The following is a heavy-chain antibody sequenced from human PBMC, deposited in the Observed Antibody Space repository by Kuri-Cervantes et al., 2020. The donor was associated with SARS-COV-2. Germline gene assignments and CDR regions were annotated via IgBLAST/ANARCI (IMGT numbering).Heavy chain of an antibody. CDR3: ARGYDFWNGYYDY. J-gene: IGHJ4*02. CDR2: IKQDESER. V-gene: IGHV3-7*04. CDR1: GFTFSTYV. Sequence: GESLKISCAASGFTFSTYVIHWVRQAPGKGLEWVASIKQDESERYHVDSVKGRFIISRDNAKKSLLLQMNSLRPEDTAVYYCARGYDFWNGYYDYWGQGTRSPSPQ. D-gene: IGHD3/OR15-3a*01.